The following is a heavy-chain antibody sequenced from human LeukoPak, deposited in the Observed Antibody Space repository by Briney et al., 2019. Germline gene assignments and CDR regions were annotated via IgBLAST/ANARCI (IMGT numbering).Heavy chain of an antibody. CDR1: GYSISSGYY. J-gene: IGHJ5*02. V-gene: IGHV4-38-2*01. D-gene: IGHD3-10*01. Sequence: PSETLSLTCAVSGYSISSGYYWGWIRQPPGKGLEWIGSIYHSGSTYYNPSLKSRVTISVDTSKNQFSLKLSSVTAADTAVYYCAGLGRVPGWFDPWGQGTLVTVSS. CDR3: AGLGRVPGWFDP. CDR2: IYHSGST.